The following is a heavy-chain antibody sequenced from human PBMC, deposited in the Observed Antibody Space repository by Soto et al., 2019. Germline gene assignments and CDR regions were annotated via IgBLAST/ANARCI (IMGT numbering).Heavy chain of an antibody. CDR3: ARGINYYDSGDDAFDI. CDR2: MNPNSGNT. D-gene: IGHD3-10*01. CDR1: RYAFTSYD. Sequence: QVQLVQSGGEVKKPGASVKVSCKASRYAFTSYDINWVRQATGQGLEWMGWMNPNSGNTGYAQKFQGRVTMTRNTSISTAYMELSSLRSEDTAVYYCARGINYYDSGDDAFDIWAQGTMVTVSS. J-gene: IGHJ3*02. V-gene: IGHV1-8*01.